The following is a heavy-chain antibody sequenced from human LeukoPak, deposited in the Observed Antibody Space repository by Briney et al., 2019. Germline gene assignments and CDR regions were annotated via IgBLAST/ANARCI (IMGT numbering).Heavy chain of an antibody. V-gene: IGHV1-8*01. Sequence: ASVKVSCKASGYTFTSYDINWVRQATGQGLEWMGWMNPNSGNTGYAQKFQGRVTMTRNTSISTAYMELSSLRSEDTAVYYCXXXGYSYGYGDYWGQGTLVTVSS. J-gene: IGHJ4*02. CDR2: MNPNSGNT. D-gene: IGHD5-18*01. CDR3: XXXGYSYGYGDY. CDR1: GYTFTSYD.